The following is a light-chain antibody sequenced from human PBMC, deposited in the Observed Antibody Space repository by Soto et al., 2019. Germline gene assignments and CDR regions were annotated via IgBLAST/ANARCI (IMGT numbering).Light chain of an antibody. Sequence: EIVMTQSPATLSVSPGERATLSCRASQSISNVLAWYQQKPGQPPRLLIFDASNRATGIPGRFSGSGSGTDFTLTISRLEPEDFAVYYCQLYGSSTLYTFGQGTKVDIK. J-gene: IGKJ2*01. CDR1: QSISNV. CDR3: QLYGSSTLYT. V-gene: IGKV3-20*01. CDR2: DAS.